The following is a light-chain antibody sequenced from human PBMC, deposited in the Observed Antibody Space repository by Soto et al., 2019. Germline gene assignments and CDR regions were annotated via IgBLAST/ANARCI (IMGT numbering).Light chain of an antibody. V-gene: IGLV2-23*02. CDR2: EVS. CDR3: CSYASSSPHV. Sequence: QSVLTQPASVSGSPGQSITISCTGTSSDVGSYNLVSWYQQHPGKAPKLMIYEVSKRPSGVSNRFSGSKSGNTASLTISGLQAEDEADYYCCSYASSSPHVFGTGTKVPVL. CDR1: SSDVGSYNL. J-gene: IGLJ1*01.